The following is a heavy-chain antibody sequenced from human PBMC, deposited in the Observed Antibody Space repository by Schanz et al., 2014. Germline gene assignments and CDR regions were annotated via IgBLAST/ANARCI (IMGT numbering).Heavy chain of an antibody. CDR3: ARDFHGYGPHRDY. D-gene: IGHD5-12*01. CDR1: GFSFGTYA. V-gene: IGHV3-23*01. Sequence: EVHLLESGGGLVQPGGSLRLSCAASGFSFGTYAMSWVRQAPGKGLLWVSSISGTGGDDTYYADSVKGRFTISRDNSKNTLYLQLNSLRAEDTAVYYCARDFHGYGPHRDYWGQGSLVTVSS. J-gene: IGHJ4*02. CDR2: ISGTGGDDT.